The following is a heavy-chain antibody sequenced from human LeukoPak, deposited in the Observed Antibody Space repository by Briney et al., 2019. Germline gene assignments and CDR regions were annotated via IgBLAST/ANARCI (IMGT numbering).Heavy chain of an antibody. CDR3: ARLVTGCTVINSGWFDP. J-gene: IGHJ5*02. CDR1: GFTFSSYV. V-gene: IGHV3-23*01. CDR2: ISGSGGST. Sequence: PGGSLRLSCAASGFTFSSYVMSWVRQAPGKGLEWVSLISGSGGSTSNADSVKGRFTISRANSKDTLYLQMNCLSAENAAVYYCARLVTGCTVINSGWFDPWGQGTLVTVSS. D-gene: IGHD4-23*01.